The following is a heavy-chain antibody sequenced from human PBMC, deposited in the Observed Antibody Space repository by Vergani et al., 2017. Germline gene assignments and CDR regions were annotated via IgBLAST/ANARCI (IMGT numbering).Heavy chain of an antibody. J-gene: IGHJ6*02. Sequence: EVQLVQSGAEVKKPGATMKISCKVSGYTFTDHYMHWVKQAPGKGLEWMGLVDPEDGETIYAEKFKGRVTIAVDTSTDTAHLELSSLRSEDTAVYYCATPQKVTTGGMEVWGQGTTVIVSS. V-gene: IGHV1-69-2*01. CDR3: ATPQKVTTGGMEV. D-gene: IGHD4-11*01. CDR1: GYTFTDHY. CDR2: VDPEDGET.